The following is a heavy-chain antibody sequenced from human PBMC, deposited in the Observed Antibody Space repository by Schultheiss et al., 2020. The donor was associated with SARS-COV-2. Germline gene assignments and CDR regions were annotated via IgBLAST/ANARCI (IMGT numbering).Heavy chain of an antibody. CDR1: GYTFTGYY. D-gene: IGHD3-16*01. CDR2: INPNSGGT. CDR3: ARGQGGSDNY. J-gene: IGHJ4*02. Sequence: GESLKISCKASGYTFTGYYMHWVRQAPGQGLEWMGWINPNSGGTNYAQKFQGRVTMTRDTSISTAYMELSRLRSDDTAVYYCARGQGGSDNYWGQGTLVTVSS. V-gene: IGHV1-2*02.